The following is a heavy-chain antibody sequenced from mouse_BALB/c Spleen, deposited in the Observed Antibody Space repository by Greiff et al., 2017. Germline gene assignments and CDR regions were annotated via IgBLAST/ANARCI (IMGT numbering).Heavy chain of an antibody. CDR3: ARGGYYVSFDY. J-gene: IGHJ2*01. CDR1: GFSLTGYG. CDR2: IWGDGST. V-gene: IGHV2-6-7*01. Sequence: VQRVESGPGLVAPSQSLSITCTVSGFSLTGYGVNWVRQPPGKGLEWLGMIWGDGSTDYNSALKSRLSISKDNSKSQVFLKMNSLQTDDTARYYCARGGYYVSFDYWGQGTTLTVSS. D-gene: IGHD2-3*01.